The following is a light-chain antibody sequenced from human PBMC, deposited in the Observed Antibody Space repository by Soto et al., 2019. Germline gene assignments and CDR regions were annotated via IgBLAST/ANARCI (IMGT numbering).Light chain of an antibody. V-gene: IGKV3-20*01. Sequence: EIVLTQSPGTLSLSPGERATLSCRASQSVSSSYLAWYQQKPSQAPRLLIYGASSRATGIPDRFSGSGSGKDFTLTISRLEPEDFALYYCQQYGSSPPTWTFGQGTKVEIK. CDR3: QQYGSSPPTWT. J-gene: IGKJ1*01. CDR2: GAS. CDR1: QSVSSSY.